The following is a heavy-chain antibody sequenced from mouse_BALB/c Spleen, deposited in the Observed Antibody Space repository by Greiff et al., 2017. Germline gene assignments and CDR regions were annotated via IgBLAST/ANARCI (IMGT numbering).Heavy chain of an antibody. V-gene: IGHV3-2*02. CDR1: GYSITSDYA. J-gene: IGHJ2*01. CDR2: ISYSGST. CDR3: ARWEITGYYLDY. D-gene: IGHD2-4*01. Sequence: EVLLVESGPGLVKPSQSLSLTCTVTGYSITSDYAWNWIRQFPGNKLEWMGYISYSGSTSYNPSLKRRISITRDTSKNQFFLQLNSVTTEDTATYYCARWEITGYYLDYWGQGTTLTVSS.